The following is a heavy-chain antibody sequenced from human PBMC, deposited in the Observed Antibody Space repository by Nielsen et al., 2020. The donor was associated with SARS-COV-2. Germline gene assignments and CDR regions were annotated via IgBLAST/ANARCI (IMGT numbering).Heavy chain of an antibody. CDR2: ISSSSSYI. J-gene: IGHJ4*02. D-gene: IGHD3-9*01. CDR3: ARPQENYDILTGYLYYFDY. CDR1: GFTFDDYA. Sequence: GESLKISCAASGFTFDDYAMHWVRPAPGKVLEWVSSISSSSSYIYYADSVKGRFTISRDNAKNSLYLQMNSLRAEDTAVYYCARPQENYDILTGYLYYFDYWGQGTLVTVSS. V-gene: IGHV3-21*01.